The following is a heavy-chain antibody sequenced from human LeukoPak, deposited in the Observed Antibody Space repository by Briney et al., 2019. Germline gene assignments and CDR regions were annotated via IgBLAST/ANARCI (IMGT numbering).Heavy chain of an antibody. V-gene: IGHV4-59*01. D-gene: IGHD3-16*02. J-gene: IGHJ4*02. Sequence: PSETLSLTCTVSGGSISSYYWSWIRQPPGKGLEWMGYIYYSGSTNYNPSLKSRVTISVDTSKNQFSLKLSSVTAADTAVYYCARMGYYDYVWGSYPTSVDYWGQGTLVTVSS. CDR3: ARMGYYDYVWGSYPTSVDY. CDR2: IYYSGST. CDR1: GGSISSYY.